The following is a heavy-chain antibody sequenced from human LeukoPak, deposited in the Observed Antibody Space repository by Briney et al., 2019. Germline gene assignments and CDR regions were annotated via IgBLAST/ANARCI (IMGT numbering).Heavy chain of an antibody. J-gene: IGHJ4*02. V-gene: IGHV3-11*04. CDR1: GFTFSDYY. CDR2: ISSSGSTI. D-gene: IGHD3-3*01. Sequence: GGSLRLSCAASGFTFSDYYMSWIRQAPGKGLEWVSYISSSGSTIYYADSVKGRFTISRDNAKNSLYLQMNSLRAEDTAVYYCARDLSLVTIFRVVIDKYFDYWGQGTLVTVSS. CDR3: ARDLSLVTIFRVVIDKYFDY.